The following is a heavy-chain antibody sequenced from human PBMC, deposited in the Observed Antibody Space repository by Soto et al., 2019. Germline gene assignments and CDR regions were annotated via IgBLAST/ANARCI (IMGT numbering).Heavy chain of an antibody. D-gene: IGHD4-17*01. J-gene: IGHJ5*02. CDR2: INHSGST. V-gene: IGHV4-34*01. CDR3: ARVGPTVTTCWFDP. Sequence: SESLSLTCAVYGGSFSGYYWGWIRQPPGKGLEWIGEINHSGSTNYNPSLKSRVTISVDTSKNQFSLKLSSVTAADTAVYYCARVGPTVTTCWFDPWGQGTLVTVSS. CDR1: GGSFSGYY.